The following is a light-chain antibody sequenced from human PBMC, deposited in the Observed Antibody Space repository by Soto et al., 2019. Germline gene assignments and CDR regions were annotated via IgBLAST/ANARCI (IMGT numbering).Light chain of an antibody. CDR3: QAGGTGGV. V-gene: IGLV4-69*01. J-gene: IGLJ3*02. CDR2: VTSDGSH. CDR1: SGHSDYA. Sequence: QPVLTQSPSASASPGASVKLTCTLSSGHSDYAIAWHQQQPEKGPRYLMKVTSDGSHTKGDGIPDRLSGSSSGADRYLTISSLRSDDEADYYCQAGGTGGVFGGGTQLTVL.